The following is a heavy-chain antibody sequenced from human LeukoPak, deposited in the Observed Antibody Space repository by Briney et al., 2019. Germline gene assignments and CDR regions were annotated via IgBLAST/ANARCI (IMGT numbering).Heavy chain of an antibody. CDR3: AKYISDSGAYYAFDY. CDR2: ITTRGTIT. CDR1: GFTFSKYA. V-gene: IGHV3-23*01. D-gene: IGHD3-10*01. J-gene: IGHJ4*02. Sequence: GSLRLSCAASGFTFSKYAMTWVRQAPGKGLEWVSAITTRGTITYYADSVKGRFTISRDDSKNTLSLQMDSLSAEDTALYYCAKYISDSGAYYAFDYWGQGTLVTVSS.